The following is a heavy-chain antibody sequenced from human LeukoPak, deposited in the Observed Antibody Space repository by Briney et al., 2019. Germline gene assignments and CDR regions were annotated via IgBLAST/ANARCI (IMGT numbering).Heavy chain of an antibody. J-gene: IGHJ4*02. V-gene: IGHV3-64*01. Sequence: GGSLRLSCAASGFTFSAYTMQWVRQAPGKGLEYVSAISNNGGSTYYANSVKGRFTISRDNSKNTLYLQMGSLRAEDMAVYYCARDPLTTVVTGPLDYWGQGTLVTVSS. CDR1: GFTFSAYT. CDR2: ISNNGGST. D-gene: IGHD4-23*01. CDR3: ARDPLTTVVTGPLDY.